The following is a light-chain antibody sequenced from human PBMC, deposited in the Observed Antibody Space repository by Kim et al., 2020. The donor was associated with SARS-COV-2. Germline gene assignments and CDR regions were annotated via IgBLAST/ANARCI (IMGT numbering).Light chain of an antibody. CDR2: EVN. CDR3: SSYAGTSGYV. J-gene: IGLJ1*01. Sequence: QSALTQPPSASGSPGQSVTISCTGTSSDVGAYKYVSWYQQHPGKAPKLMIFEVNERPSGVPDRFSGSKSGNTASLTVSGLQAEDEADYYCSSYAGTSGYVFGTVTKVTVL. CDR1: SSDVGAYKY. V-gene: IGLV2-8*01.